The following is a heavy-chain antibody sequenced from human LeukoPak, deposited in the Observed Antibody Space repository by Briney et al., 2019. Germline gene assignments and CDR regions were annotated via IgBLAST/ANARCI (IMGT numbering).Heavy chain of an antibody. J-gene: IGHJ5*02. CDR3: ARGGYSGYYNWFDP. V-gene: IGHV1-2*02. D-gene: IGHD5-12*01. Sequence: ASVKVSCKASGCTFTGYYMHWVRQAPGQGLEWMGWINPNSGGTNYAQKFQGRVTMTRDTSISTAYMELSRLRSDDTAVYYCARGGYSGYYNWFDPWGQGTLVTVSS. CDR1: GCTFTGYY. CDR2: INPNSGGT.